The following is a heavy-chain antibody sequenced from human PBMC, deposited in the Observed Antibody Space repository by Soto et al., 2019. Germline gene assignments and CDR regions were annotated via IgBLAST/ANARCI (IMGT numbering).Heavy chain of an antibody. Sequence: SETLSLTCTVSGGSISSGGYYWSWIRQHPGKGLEWIGYIYYSGSTYYNPSLKSRVTISVDTSKNQFSLKLSSVTAADTSVYYCARDSYYDFWSGGVPPTTSSGMDVWGQGTTVTVSS. J-gene: IGHJ6*02. CDR2: IYYSGST. V-gene: IGHV4-31*03. D-gene: IGHD3-3*01. CDR1: GGSISSGGYY. CDR3: ARDSYYDFWSGGVPPTTSSGMDV.